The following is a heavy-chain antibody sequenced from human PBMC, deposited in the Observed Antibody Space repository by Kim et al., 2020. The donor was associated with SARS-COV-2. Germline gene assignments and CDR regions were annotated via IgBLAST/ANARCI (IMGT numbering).Heavy chain of an antibody. CDR3: ARRVKGPYGSGSYYTSGGGMDV. CDR2: IDPSDSYT. V-gene: IGHV5-10-1*01. CDR1: GYSFTSYW. D-gene: IGHD3-10*01. Sequence: GESLKISCKGSGYSFTSYWISWVRQMPGKGLEWMGRIDPSDSYTNYSPSFQGHVTISADKSISTAYLQWSSLKASDTAMYYCARRVKGPYGSGSYYTSGGGMDVWGQGTTVTVSS. J-gene: IGHJ6*02.